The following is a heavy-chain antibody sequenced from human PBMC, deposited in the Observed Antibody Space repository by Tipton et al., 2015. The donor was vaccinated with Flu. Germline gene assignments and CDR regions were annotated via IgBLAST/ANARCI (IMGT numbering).Heavy chain of an antibody. Sequence: LRLSCTVSGGSISSYYWSWIRQPPGKGLEWIGYIYYSGSTNYNPSLKSRVTISVDTSKNQFSLKLSSVTAADTAVYYCARDRDGYNYRPTSDAFDIWGQGTMVTVSS. CDR2: IYYSGST. J-gene: IGHJ3*02. CDR3: ARDRDGYNYRPTSDAFDI. CDR1: GGSISSYY. D-gene: IGHD5-24*01. V-gene: IGHV4-59*12.